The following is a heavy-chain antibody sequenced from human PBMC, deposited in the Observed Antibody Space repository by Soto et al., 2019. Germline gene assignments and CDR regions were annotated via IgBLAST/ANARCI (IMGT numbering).Heavy chain of an antibody. Sequence: GGSLRLSCAASGFTFSSYAMHWVRQAPGKGLEWVAIISYDGSNAYYADSVKGRFTISRDNSKNTLFLQMNSLRADVTAVFYCAWGGPNYSDSSGYYALDYWGQGTLVSVAS. CDR1: GFTFSSYA. V-gene: IGHV3-30-3*01. D-gene: IGHD3-22*01. CDR3: AWGGPNYSDSSGYYALDY. CDR2: ISYDGSNA. J-gene: IGHJ4*02.